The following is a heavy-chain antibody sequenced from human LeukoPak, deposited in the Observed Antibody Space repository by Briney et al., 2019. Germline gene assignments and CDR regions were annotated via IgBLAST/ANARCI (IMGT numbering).Heavy chain of an antibody. D-gene: IGHD6-13*01. CDR2: IYRGGAT. CDR1: GFTVSSNY. Sequence: PGGSLRLSCAASGFTVSSNYMTWVRQAPGKGLEWVSVIYRGGATYYADSVKGRFTISRDNSKNTLYLRMNSLRAEDTAVYYCAKGGIGENGLDYWGQGTLVTVSS. V-gene: IGHV3-53*01. J-gene: IGHJ4*02. CDR3: AKGGIGENGLDY.